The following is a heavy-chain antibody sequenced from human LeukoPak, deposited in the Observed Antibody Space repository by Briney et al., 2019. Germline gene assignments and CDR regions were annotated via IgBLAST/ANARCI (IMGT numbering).Heavy chain of an antibody. D-gene: IGHD4-23*01. V-gene: IGHV5-51*01. Sequence: GESLKISCKGAGYTFTNYFIGWVRQMPGKGLECLGIIYPADSDTRYRPSFQGHVTISVDKSISTAYLQWSSLKASDTAMYYCARYRWDGMDVWGQGTTVTVSS. CDR1: GYTFTNYF. CDR3: ARYRWDGMDV. CDR2: IYPADSDT. J-gene: IGHJ6*02.